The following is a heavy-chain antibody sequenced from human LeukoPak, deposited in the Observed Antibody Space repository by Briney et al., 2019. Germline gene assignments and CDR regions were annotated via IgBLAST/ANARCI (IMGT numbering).Heavy chain of an antibody. J-gene: IGHJ5*02. CDR3: AKDHRVGQLLLLP. D-gene: IGHD2-15*01. V-gene: IGHV3-23*01. Sequence: GGSLRLSCAASGFTFSSYAMTWVRQAPGMGLEWVSTISGGGGSTYYADSVKGRFTISRDNSKNTLYLHMNNLRAEDTAVYYCAKDHRVGQLLLLPWGQGTLVTVSS. CDR1: GFTFSSYA. CDR2: ISGGGGST.